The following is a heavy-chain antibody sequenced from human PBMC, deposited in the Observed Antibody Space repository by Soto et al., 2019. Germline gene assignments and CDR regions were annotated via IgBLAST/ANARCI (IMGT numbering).Heavy chain of an antibody. D-gene: IGHD2-15*01. J-gene: IGHJ3*02. V-gene: IGHV3-13*05. Sequence: GGSLRLSCAASGFTFSSYDMHWVRQATGKGLEWVSAIGTAGDPYYPGSVKGRFTISRENAKNSLYLQMNSLRAGDTAVYYCARTPGGSCYPPTVTGSGAFDIWGQGTMVTVSS. CDR1: GFTFSSYD. CDR2: IGTAGDP. CDR3: ARTPGGSCYPPTVTGSGAFDI.